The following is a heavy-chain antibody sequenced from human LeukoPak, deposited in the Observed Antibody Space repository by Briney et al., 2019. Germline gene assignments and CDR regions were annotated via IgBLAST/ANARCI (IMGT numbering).Heavy chain of an antibody. D-gene: IGHD5-24*01. CDR2: ISSSGTTI. Sequence: GGSLRLSCAASGFTFSDYYMSWIRQAPGKGLEWLSYISSSGTTIYYADSVKGRFTISRDNAKNSLYLQMNSLRAEDTAVYYFARETRVRWTDYWGQGILVTVSS. CDR3: ARETRVRWTDY. J-gene: IGHJ4*02. CDR1: GFTFSDYY. V-gene: IGHV3-11*04.